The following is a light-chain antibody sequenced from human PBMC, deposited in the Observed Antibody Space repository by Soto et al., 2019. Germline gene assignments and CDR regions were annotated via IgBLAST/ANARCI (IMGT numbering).Light chain of an antibody. CDR2: EVR. CDR3: NSYTSKATVV. CDR1: SSDVGGYNY. V-gene: IGLV2-14*01. J-gene: IGLJ1*01. Sequence: QSALTQPASVSGSPGQSITISCTGTSSDVGGYNYVSLYQQHPGKAPKLLIYEVRNRPSGVSNRFSVSKSGNTASLTISGLQAEDEADYYCNSYTSKATVVFGTGTKLTVL.